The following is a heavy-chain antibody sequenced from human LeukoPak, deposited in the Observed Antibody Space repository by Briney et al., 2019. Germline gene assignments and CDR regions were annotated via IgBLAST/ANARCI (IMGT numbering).Heavy chain of an antibody. CDR3: ARAQDTYNSLYFDY. CDR2: IHYDGRIT. D-gene: IGHD5-24*01. Sequence: GGSLRLSCGGSGFSFRSYWMHWVRQAPGKGLVWVSRIHYDGRITAYADSVKGRFTISKDNVRNTLYLQMNTLTVEDTAVYYCARAQDTYNSLYFDYWGQGALVTVSS. CDR1: GFSFRSYW. J-gene: IGHJ4*02. V-gene: IGHV3-74*01.